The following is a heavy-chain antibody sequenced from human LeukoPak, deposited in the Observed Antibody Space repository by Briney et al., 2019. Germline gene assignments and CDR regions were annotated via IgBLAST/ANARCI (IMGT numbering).Heavy chain of an antibody. J-gene: IGHJ4*02. V-gene: IGHV1-2*02. D-gene: IGHD4-17*01. Sequence: ASVKVSCKASGYRFTDYYMHWVRQAPGQGLEWMGWINPINGDTIYAQKFRGRVTVTRDTSITTAYMELSRLRSDDTAVYCCASGDHRGGDYSSGNWGQGTPVTVSS. CDR1: GYRFTDYY. CDR3: ASGDHRGGDYSSGN. CDR2: INPINGDT.